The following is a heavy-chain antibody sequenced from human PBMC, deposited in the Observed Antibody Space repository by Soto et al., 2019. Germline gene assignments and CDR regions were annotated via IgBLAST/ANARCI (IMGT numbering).Heavy chain of an antibody. CDR2: IYWNDDK. J-gene: IGHJ6*02. V-gene: IGHV2-5*01. CDR1: GFSLSTSGVG. CDR3: AHSRYFDWVGGMDV. Sequence: SGPTLVNPTQTLTLTCTFSGFSLSTSGVGVGWIRQPPGKALEWLALIYWNDDKRYSPSLKSRLTITKVTSKNQVVLTMTNMDPVDTATYYCAHSRYFDWVGGMDVWGQGTTVTVSS. D-gene: IGHD3-9*01.